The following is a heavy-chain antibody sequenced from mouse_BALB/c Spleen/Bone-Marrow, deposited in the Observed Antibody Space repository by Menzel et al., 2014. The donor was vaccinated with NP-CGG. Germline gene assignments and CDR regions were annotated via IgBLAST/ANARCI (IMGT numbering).Heavy chain of an antibody. CDR1: GFTFSNYG. CDR2: INTNGGEV. D-gene: IGHD2-4*01. J-gene: IGHJ3*01. V-gene: IGHV5-6-3*01. CDR3: ARGDDYVSWFAY. Sequence: EVNVVESGGGLVQPGGSLKLPCAASGFTFSNYGMSRVRQTSDKRLEIVATINTNGGEVYYPDSVKGRFTISRDNAKNALYLQRRSLKSEDTAIYYCARGDDYVSWFAYWGQGTLVTVSA.